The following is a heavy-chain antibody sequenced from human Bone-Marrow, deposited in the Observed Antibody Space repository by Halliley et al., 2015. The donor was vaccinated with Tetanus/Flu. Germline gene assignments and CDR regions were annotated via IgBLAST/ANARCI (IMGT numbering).Heavy chain of an antibody. CDR1: GFTFSDHY. CDR2: SRNKANSYTT. J-gene: IGHJ4*02. D-gene: IGHD7-27*01. Sequence: SLRLSCAASGFTFSDHYMDWVRQAPGKGLEWVGRSRNKANSYTTEYAASVKGRFTISRDDSKNSVHLQMNSLKTEDTAAYYCARTALTANWGRGTLVTVSS. V-gene: IGHV3-72*01. CDR3: ARTALTAN.